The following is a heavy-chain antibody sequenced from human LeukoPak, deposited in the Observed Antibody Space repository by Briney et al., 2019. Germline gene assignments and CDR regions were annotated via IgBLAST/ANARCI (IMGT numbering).Heavy chain of an antibody. V-gene: IGHV3-48*03. J-gene: IGHJ5*02. CDR2: ISSSGSTI. Sequence: PGGSLRLSCAASGFTFSSYEMNWVRQAPGKGLEWVSYISSSGSTIYYADSVKGRFTISRDNAKNSLYLQMNSLRAEDTAVYYCARGCGGDCYSGSAFGFDPWGQGTLVTVSS. D-gene: IGHD2-21*02. CDR3: ARGCGGDCYSGSAFGFDP. CDR1: GFTFSSYE.